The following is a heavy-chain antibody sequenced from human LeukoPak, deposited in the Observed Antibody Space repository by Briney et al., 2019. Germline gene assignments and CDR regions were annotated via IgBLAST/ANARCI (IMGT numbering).Heavy chain of an antibody. J-gene: IGHJ4*02. CDR1: GFTFDDYA. V-gene: IGHV3-9*01. CDR2: ISWNSGTV. CDR3: AKDGNVDIVSTMYYFDS. D-gene: IGHD5/OR15-5a*01. Sequence: GRSLRLSCAAPGFTFDDYAMHWVRQPPGKGLEWVSGISWNSGTVTYADSVKGRFTISRDNAKNSLYLQMNSLRAEDTALYYCAKDGNVDIVSTMYYFDSWGQGTLVTVSS.